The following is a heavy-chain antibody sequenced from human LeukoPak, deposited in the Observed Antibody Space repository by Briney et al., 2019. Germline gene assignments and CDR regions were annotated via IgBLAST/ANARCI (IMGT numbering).Heavy chain of an antibody. CDR2: IYYNGTT. J-gene: IGHJ4*02. CDR3: AASIAVARRGLYY. V-gene: IGHV4-59*01. CDR1: GGSISSFY. Sequence: SETLSLTCAVSGGSISSFYWTWIRQPPGKGLEWIGYIYYNGTTNYNPSLKSRVTISVDTSKNQFSLKLRSVTAADTAVYYCAASIAVARRGLYYWGQGTLVTVSS. D-gene: IGHD6-19*01.